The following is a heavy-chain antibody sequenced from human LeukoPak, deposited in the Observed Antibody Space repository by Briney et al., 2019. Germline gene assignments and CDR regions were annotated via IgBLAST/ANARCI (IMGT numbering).Heavy chain of an antibody. D-gene: IGHD6-13*01. CDR3: ASSIAAAGTDY. CDR2: INHSGSN. Sequence: SETLSLTCAVYGGSFSGYYWSWIRQPPGKGLEWIGEINHSGSNNYNPSLKSRVTISVDTSKNQFSLKLSSVTAADTAVYYCASSIAAAGTDYWGQGTLVTVSS. V-gene: IGHV4-34*01. CDR1: GGSFSGYY. J-gene: IGHJ4*02.